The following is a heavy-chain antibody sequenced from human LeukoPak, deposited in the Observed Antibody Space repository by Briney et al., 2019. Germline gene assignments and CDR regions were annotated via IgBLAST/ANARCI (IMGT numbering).Heavy chain of an antibody. CDR1: GYSGIELD. CDR3: ATHTISGVVTYAFQM. Sequence: ASVKAPCKLSGYSGIELDMHWVRQAPGKGLEWMGGFDREDGGTIYARKFQGRVTMTEDTSTDTAYMQLSSLTSEDTAVYYCATHTISGVVTYAFQMWGRGTLVTVSS. CDR2: FDREDGGT. D-gene: IGHD3-3*01. V-gene: IGHV1-24*01. J-gene: IGHJ3*02.